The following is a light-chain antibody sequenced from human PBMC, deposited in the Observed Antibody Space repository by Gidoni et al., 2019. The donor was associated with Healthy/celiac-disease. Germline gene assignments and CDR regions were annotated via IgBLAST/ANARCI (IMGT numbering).Light chain of an antibody. CDR3: QQYGSSHLYT. CDR1: QSVSSSY. V-gene: IGKV3-20*01. CDR2: GTS. J-gene: IGKJ2*01. Sequence: DIVLTPSPGTLSLSPGERATLSRRASQSVSSSYLAWYQHKPGQSPRLLIYGTSSRATGIPDRCSGSGSGTDFTLTISRREPEDFAVYYCQQYGSSHLYTFGQGTKLEIK.